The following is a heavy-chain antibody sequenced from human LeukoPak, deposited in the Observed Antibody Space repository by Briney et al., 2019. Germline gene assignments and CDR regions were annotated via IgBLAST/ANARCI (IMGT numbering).Heavy chain of an antibody. CDR2: ISAYNGNT. J-gene: IGHJ5*02. CDR3: ARDYDFWSGYYVGYNWFDP. D-gene: IGHD3-3*01. CDR1: GYTFTSYG. Sequence: GASVKVSCXASGYTFTSYGISWVRQAPGQGLEWMGWISAYNGNTNYAQKLQGRVTMTTDTSTSTAYMELRSLRSDDTAVYYCARDYDFWSGYYVGYNWFDPWGQGTLVTVSS. V-gene: IGHV1-18*01.